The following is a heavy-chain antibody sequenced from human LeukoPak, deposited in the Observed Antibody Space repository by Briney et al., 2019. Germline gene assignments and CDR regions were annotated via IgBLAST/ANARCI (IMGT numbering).Heavy chain of an antibody. CDR3: ARASSSGWYVGFDY. J-gene: IGHJ4*02. CDR2: MNPNSGNT. D-gene: IGHD6-19*01. CDR1: GYTFTSYD. V-gene: IGHV1-8*01. Sequence: ASVKVSCKASGYTFTSYDINWVRQATGQGLEWMGWMNPNSGNTGYAQKFQGRVTMTRNTSISTAYMELSSLRSEDTAVYYCARASSSGWYVGFDYWGKGTLVTVSS.